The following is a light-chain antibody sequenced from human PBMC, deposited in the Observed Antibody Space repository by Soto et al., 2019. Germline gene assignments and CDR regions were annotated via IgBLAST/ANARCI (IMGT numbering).Light chain of an antibody. Sequence: EIVLTQSPGTLSLSPGERATLSCRDSQSFSGNYLAWYQQKPGQAPRLLIYGVSSRATGIPDRFSGSGSGTDFTLSISRLEPEDFAVYYCQQYGTSPPMYTFGQGTKLEIK. CDR3: QQYGTSPPMYT. J-gene: IGKJ2*01. V-gene: IGKV3-20*01. CDR1: QSFSGNY. CDR2: GVS.